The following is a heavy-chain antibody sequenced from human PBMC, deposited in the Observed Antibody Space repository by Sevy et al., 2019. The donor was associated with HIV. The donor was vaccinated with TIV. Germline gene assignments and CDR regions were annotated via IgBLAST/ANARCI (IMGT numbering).Heavy chain of an antibody. CDR2: IYNIGGT. CDR1: GGSISSYY. CDR3: ARAGGAKDYGMDV. J-gene: IGHJ6*02. Sequence: SETLSLTCTVSGGSISSYYWSWIRQPPGKGLEWIGYIYNIGGTNYKPSLESRVTISVDTSKNQFSLILSSVTAADTAVYYCARAGGAKDYGMDVWGQGTTVTVSS. D-gene: IGHD3-10*01. V-gene: IGHV4-59*01.